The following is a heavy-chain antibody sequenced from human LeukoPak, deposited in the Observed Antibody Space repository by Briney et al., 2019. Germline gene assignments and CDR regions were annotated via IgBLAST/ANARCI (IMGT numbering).Heavy chain of an antibody. Sequence: PGGSLRLSCAASGFTFSSYSMNWVRQAPGKGLEWVSYISSSSSTKYYADSVKGRFTISRDNAKNSLYLQMNSLRAEDTAVYYCASQGAALYYYYMDVWGKGTTVTVSS. V-gene: IGHV3-48*04. CDR1: GFTFSSYS. CDR3: ASQGAALYYYYMDV. J-gene: IGHJ6*03. CDR2: ISSSSSTK. D-gene: IGHD3-16*01.